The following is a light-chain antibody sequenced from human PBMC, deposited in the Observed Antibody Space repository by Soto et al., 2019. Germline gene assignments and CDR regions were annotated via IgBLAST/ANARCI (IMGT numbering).Light chain of an antibody. CDR2: GAS. J-gene: IGKJ4*01. V-gene: IGKV3-20*01. Sequence: EIVFTQSPGTLSLSPGERATLSCRASQSVSSSYLAWYQQKPGQAPRLLIYGASSRATGIQDRFSGSGSGTDFTLTISRLETEDFAVYYCQQYGSFTLTFGGGTKVDIK. CDR1: QSVSSSY. CDR3: QQYGSFTLT.